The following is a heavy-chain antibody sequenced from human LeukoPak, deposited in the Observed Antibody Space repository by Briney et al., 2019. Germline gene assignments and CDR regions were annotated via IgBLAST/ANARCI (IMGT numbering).Heavy chain of an antibody. CDR1: GYTFTSYG. J-gene: IGHJ4*02. CDR2: ISAYNGNT. Sequence: ASVKVSCKASGYTFTSYGISWVRQAPGQGLEWMGWISAYNGNTNYAQKLQGRVTTTTDTSTSTAYMELRSLRSDDTAVYYCARDPIYYGSGSYDYWGQGTLVTVSS. CDR3: ARDPIYYGSGSYDY. D-gene: IGHD3-10*01. V-gene: IGHV1-18*01.